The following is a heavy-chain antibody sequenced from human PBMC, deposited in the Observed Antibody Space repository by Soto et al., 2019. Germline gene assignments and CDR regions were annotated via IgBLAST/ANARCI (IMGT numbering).Heavy chain of an antibody. D-gene: IGHD2-15*01. CDR1: GYTFTGYG. CDR2: ISVFNGNT. V-gene: IGHV1-18*01. Sequence: QVQLVQSGAEVKKPGASVKVSCKTSGYTFTGYGINWVRQAPGHGLEWMGWISVFNGNTKYGQNIQDRVIMTTDTSKSTAYVELRSLRSDDTAVYFCGRDGSGGNIDSWGQGTMLIVSS. CDR3: GRDGSGGNIDS. J-gene: IGHJ3*01.